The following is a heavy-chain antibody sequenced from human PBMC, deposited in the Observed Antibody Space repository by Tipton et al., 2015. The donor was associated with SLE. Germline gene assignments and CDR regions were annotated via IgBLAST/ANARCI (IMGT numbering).Heavy chain of an antibody. V-gene: IGHV4-59*08. D-gene: IGHD1-26*01. Sequence: TLSLTCTVSGGSISSHYWSWIRQPPGKGLEWIGFIYYSGSINYNPSLKSRVTISVDTSKNQFSLKLSSVTAADTAVYYCAEGGRGYFDLWGRGTLVTVSS. J-gene: IGHJ2*01. CDR3: AEGGRGYFDL. CDR2: IYYSGSI. CDR1: GGSISSHY.